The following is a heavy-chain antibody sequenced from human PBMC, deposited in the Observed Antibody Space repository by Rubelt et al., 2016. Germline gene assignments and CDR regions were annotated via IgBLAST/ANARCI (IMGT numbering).Heavy chain of an antibody. V-gene: IGHV3-30*04. CDR3: SRENPVDRTLYYYGSGSFDY. Sequence: VQLVESGGGLVQPGGSLRLSCAASGFTFSSYAMHWVRQAPGKGLEWVAVISYDGSNKYYADSVKGRFTISRDNSKTTLYLQMNSLRAEDTALYYCSRENPVDRTLYYYGSGSFDYWGQGTLVTVSS. J-gene: IGHJ4*02. CDR2: ISYDGSNK. CDR1: GFTFSSYA. D-gene: IGHD3-10*01.